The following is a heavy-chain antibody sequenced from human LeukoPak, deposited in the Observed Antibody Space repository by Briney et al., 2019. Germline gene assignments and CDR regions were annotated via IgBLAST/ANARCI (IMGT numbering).Heavy chain of an antibody. CDR3: AAGELYDSSGYYNY. D-gene: IGHD3-22*01. V-gene: IGHV1-58*02. CDR2: IVVGSGNK. Sequence: GASVKVSCKASGFTFTSSAMQWVRQARGHRLEWIGWIVVGSGNKNYAQKFQERVTITRDMSTSTAYMELSSLRSEDTAVYYCAAGELYDSSGYYNYWGQGTLVTVSS. CDR1: GFTFTSSA. J-gene: IGHJ4*02.